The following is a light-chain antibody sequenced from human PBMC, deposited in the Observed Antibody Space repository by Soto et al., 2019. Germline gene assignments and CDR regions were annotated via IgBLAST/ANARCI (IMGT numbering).Light chain of an antibody. Sequence: QSALTQPASVSGSPGQSITISCTGTSSDVGIYKYVSWYQQHPGKAPNLMIYEVSNRPSGVSNRFSGSKPGNTASLTISGLQAEDEADYYCSSYTSSSTVVFGGGTKVTVL. CDR3: SSYTSSSTVV. V-gene: IGLV2-14*01. CDR1: SSDVGIYKY. CDR2: EVS. J-gene: IGLJ2*01.